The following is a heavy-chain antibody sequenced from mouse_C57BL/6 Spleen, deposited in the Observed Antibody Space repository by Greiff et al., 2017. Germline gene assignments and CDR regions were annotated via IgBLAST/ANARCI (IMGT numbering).Heavy chain of an antibody. CDR3: ARDDYENFDY. J-gene: IGHJ2*01. CDR2: IYPGDGDT. CDR1: GYAFSSSW. V-gene: IGHV1-82*01. D-gene: IGHD2-4*01. Sequence: VQLQQSGPELVKPGASVKISCKASGYAFSSSWMNWVKQRPGKGLEWIGRIYPGDGDTNYNGKFKGTATLTADKSSSTAYMQLSSLTSEDSAVYFCARDDYENFDYWGQGTTLTVSS.